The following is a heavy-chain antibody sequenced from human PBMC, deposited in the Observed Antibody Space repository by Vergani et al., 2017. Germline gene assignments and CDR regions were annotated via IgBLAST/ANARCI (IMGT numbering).Heavy chain of an antibody. D-gene: IGHD1-26*01. CDR2: IYYSGST. J-gene: IGHJ5*02. CDR3: ARGGSGSYYSSNWFDP. CDR1: GGSISSYY. V-gene: IGHV4-39*07. Sequence: QVQLQESGPGLVKPSETLSLTCTVSGGSISSYYWGWIRQPPGKGLEWIGSIYYSGSTYYNPSLKSRVTISVDTSKNQFSLKLSSVTAADTAVYYCARGGSGSYYSSNWFDPWGQGTLVTVSS.